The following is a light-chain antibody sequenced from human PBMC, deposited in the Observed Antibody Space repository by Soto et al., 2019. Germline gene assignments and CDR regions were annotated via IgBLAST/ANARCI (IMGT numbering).Light chain of an antibody. CDR3: QQYRDWPRWT. V-gene: IGKV3-15*01. J-gene: IGKJ1*01. CDR1: QSITSY. CDR2: GAS. Sequence: EIVLTQSPVTVSLSPLDRAPRAFMASQSITSYLAWYQQKPGQAPRLLIYGASNRATGIPDRFSGSGSGTEFTLTISRLESEDFAVYYCQQYRDWPRWTFGQGTKVDIK.